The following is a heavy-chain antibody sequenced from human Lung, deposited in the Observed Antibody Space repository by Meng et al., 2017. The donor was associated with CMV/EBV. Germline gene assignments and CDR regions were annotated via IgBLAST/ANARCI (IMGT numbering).Heavy chain of an antibody. CDR2: IIPILGIA. CDR1: GGTFSSYA. V-gene: IGHV1-69*10. J-gene: IGHJ4*02. Sequence: SVXVSXKASGGTFSSYALSWVRQAPGQGREWMGGIIPILGIANYAQKFQGRVTITAEKSTSTAYMELSSLRSEDTAVYYCARDLYSSSNTISAVNYWGQGXLVTFSS. D-gene: IGHD6-13*01. CDR3: ARDLYSSSNTISAVNY.